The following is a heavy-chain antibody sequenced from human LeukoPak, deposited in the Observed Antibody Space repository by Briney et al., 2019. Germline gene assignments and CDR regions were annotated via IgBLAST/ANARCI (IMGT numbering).Heavy chain of an antibody. Sequence: SETLSLTCAVSGYSISSGYYWGWIRQPPGKGLEWIGSIYHSGSAYYNPSLKSRVTISVDTSKNQFSLKLSSVTAADTAVYYCARVHCSSTSCSREDYYYYMDVWGKGTTVTVSS. CDR3: ARVHCSSTSCSREDYYYYMDV. CDR2: IYHSGSA. D-gene: IGHD2-2*01. V-gene: IGHV4-38-2*01. J-gene: IGHJ6*03. CDR1: GYSISSGYY.